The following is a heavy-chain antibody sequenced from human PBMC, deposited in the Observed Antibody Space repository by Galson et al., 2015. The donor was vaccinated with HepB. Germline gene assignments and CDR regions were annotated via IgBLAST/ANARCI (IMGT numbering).Heavy chain of an antibody. D-gene: IGHD6-13*01. CDR1: GFTFSNSW. CDR2: IKSKTDGGTT. V-gene: IGHV3-15*07. J-gene: IGHJ4*02. CDR3: TTDGSSWSLQFDY. Sequence: CAASGFTFSNSWMNWVRQAPGKGLEWVGRIKSKTDGGTTDYAAPVKGRFTISRDDSKNTLYLQMNSLKTEDTAVYYCTTDGSSWSLQFDYWGQGTLVTVSS.